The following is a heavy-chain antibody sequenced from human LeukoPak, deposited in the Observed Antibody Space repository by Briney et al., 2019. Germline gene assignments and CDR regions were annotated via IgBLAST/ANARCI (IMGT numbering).Heavy chain of an antibody. Sequence: PGGSLRLSCAASGFTFSSYGMHWVRQAPGKGLEWVAVIWYDGSNKYYADSVKGQFTISRDNSKNTLYLQMNSLRAEDTAVYYCAREPPIYSYGPYFDYWGQGTLVTVSS. V-gene: IGHV3-30*19. CDR2: IWYDGSNK. D-gene: IGHD5-18*01. CDR1: GFTFSSYG. J-gene: IGHJ4*02. CDR3: AREPPIYSYGPYFDY.